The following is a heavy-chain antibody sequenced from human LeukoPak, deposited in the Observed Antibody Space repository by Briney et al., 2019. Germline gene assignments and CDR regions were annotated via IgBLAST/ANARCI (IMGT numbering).Heavy chain of an antibody. J-gene: IGHJ4*02. CDR2: IRSKAHGGTT. V-gene: IGHV3-49*04. CDR3: TRAGRYCSGGSCYSFY. CDR1: GFTFSSYS. D-gene: IGHD2-15*01. Sequence: PGGSLRLSCAASGFTFSSYSMNCVRQAPGEGLEWVGFIRSKAHGGTTEYAASVKGRFTISRDDSKSIAYLQMDSLKTEDTAVYYCTRAGRYCSGGSCYSFYWGQGTLVTVSS.